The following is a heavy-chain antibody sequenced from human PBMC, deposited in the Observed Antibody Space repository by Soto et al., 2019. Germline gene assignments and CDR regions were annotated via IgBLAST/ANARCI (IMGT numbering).Heavy chain of an antibody. CDR1: GFTFGRHG. CDR3: ARDQAVVVVTEWYFAL. J-gene: IGHJ2*01. V-gene: IGHV3-33*01. Sequence: QVQLVESGGGVVQPGRSLRLSCGTSGFTFGRHGMHWVRQAPGKGLEWVALIWYDGSNKYYADSVKGRFTISRDNSKNTLHLQMNSLRDKDTDVYYCARDQAVVVVTEWYFALWGRGTLVSVSS. CDR2: IWYDGSNK. D-gene: IGHD2-15*01.